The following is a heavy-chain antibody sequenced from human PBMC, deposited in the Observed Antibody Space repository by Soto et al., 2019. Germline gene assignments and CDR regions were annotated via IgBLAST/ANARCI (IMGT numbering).Heavy chain of an antibody. V-gene: IGHV1-2*04. J-gene: IGHJ5*02. CDR2: INPNSGGT. CDR3: ARGDIVVVVAATHGNWFDP. CDR1: GYTFTGYY. D-gene: IGHD2-15*01. Sequence: QVQLVQSGAEVKKPGASVKVSCKASGYTFTGYYMHWVRQAPGQGLEWMGWINPNSGGTNYAQKFQGWVTMTRDTSISTAYMELSRLRSDDTALYYCARGDIVVVVAATHGNWFDPWGQGTLVTVSS.